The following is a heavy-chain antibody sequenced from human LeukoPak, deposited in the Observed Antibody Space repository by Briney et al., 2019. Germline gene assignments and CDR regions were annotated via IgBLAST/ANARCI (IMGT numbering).Heavy chain of an antibody. CDR1: GFTFSNVW. Sequence: GGSLRLSCVVSGFTFSNVWMNWVRQAPGKGLEWVGRIKRRSDGETTDYAAPVKGRFTISRDDSKNTLYLQMNSLKTEDTAVYYCTTDRERAWIQQWLYGFDYWGQGALVTVSS. V-gene: IGHV3-15*07. J-gene: IGHJ4*02. D-gene: IGHD5-18*01. CDR2: IKRRSDGETT. CDR3: TTDRERAWIQQWLYGFDY.